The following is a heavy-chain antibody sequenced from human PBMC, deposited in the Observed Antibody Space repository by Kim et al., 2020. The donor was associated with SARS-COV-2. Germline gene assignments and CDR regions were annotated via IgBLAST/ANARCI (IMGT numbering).Heavy chain of an antibody. Sequence: GGSLRLSCAASGFTFSSYAMSWVRQAPGKGLEWVSAISGSGGSTYYADSVKGRFTISRDNSKNTLYLQMNSLRAEDTAVYYCAKDLGGGDYGYYYYGMDVWGQGTTVTVSS. CDR1: GFTFSSYA. D-gene: IGHD4-17*01. CDR3: AKDLGGGDYGYYYYGMDV. J-gene: IGHJ6*02. CDR2: ISGSGGST. V-gene: IGHV3-23*01.